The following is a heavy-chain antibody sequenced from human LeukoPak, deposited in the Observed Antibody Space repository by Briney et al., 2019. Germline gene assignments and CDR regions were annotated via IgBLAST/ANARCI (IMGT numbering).Heavy chain of an antibody. J-gene: IGHJ5*02. CDR1: GFTFSSYS. Sequence: PGGSLRLSCAASGFTFSSYSMNWVRQAPGKGLEWVSSISSSSSYIYYADSVKGRFTISRDNAKNSLYLKMNRLRAEDTAVYYCARAPETYYDFWSGYYTGIWFDPWGQGTLVTVSS. D-gene: IGHD3-3*01. CDR3: ARAPETYYDFWSGYYTGIWFDP. V-gene: IGHV3-21*01. CDR2: ISSSSSYI.